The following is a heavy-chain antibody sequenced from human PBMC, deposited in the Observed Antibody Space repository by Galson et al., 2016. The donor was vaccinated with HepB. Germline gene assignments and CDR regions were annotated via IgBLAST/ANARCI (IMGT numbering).Heavy chain of an antibody. Sequence: SLRLSCAASGFTFSSYWMHWVRQAPGKGLVWVSRISHDGTNTSCADSVKGRFTISRDNAKNSLFLEMNSLRVEDTAVYYCATQWGYWGRGTLVTVSS. CDR1: GFTFSSYW. V-gene: IGHV3-74*01. J-gene: IGHJ4*02. D-gene: IGHD2-8*01. CDR2: ISHDGTNT. CDR3: ATQWGY.